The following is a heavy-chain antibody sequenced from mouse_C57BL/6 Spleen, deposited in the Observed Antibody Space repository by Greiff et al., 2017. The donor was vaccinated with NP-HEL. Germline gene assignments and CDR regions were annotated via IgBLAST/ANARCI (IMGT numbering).Heavy chain of an antibody. Sequence: QVQLQQSGAELVRPGTSVKVSCKASGYAFTNYLIEWVKQRPGQGLEWIGVINPGSGGTNYNEKFKGKATLTADKSSSTAYMQLSSLTSEDSAVYFCARTGPLYFDYWGQGTTLTVSS. D-gene: IGHD4-1*01. CDR3: ARTGPLYFDY. CDR1: GYAFTNYL. J-gene: IGHJ2*01. V-gene: IGHV1-54*01. CDR2: INPGSGGT.